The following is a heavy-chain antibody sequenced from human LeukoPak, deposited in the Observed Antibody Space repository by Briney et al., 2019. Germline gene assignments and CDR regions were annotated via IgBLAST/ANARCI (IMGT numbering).Heavy chain of an antibody. CDR3: ARAYCSSTSCSYYFDS. CDR2: ISSSTSYI. J-gene: IGHJ4*02. CDR1: GFTFSSYG. V-gene: IGHV3-21*01. Sequence: GGSLRLSCAASGFTFSSYGMNWVRQAPGKGLEWVSSISSSTSYIYCADSVKGRFTISRDNAKNSLYLQMNSLRAEDTAVYYCARAYCSSTSCSYYFDSWGQGTLVTVSS. D-gene: IGHD2-2*01.